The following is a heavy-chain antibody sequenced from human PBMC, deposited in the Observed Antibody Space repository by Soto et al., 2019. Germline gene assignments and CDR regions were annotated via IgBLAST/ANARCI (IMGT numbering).Heavy chain of an antibody. CDR3: ARGAEYYGDYSNVIDY. CDR1: GYTFTSYY. Sequence: QVQLVQSGAEVKKPGASVKVSCKASGYTFTSYYMHWVRQAPGQGLEWMGIINPSGGSTSYAQKFQGRVTMTRDTSTSTVYMELSSLRSEDTAVYYCARGAEYYGDYSNVIDYWGQGTLVTVSS. D-gene: IGHD4-17*01. V-gene: IGHV1-46*03. J-gene: IGHJ4*02. CDR2: INPSGGST.